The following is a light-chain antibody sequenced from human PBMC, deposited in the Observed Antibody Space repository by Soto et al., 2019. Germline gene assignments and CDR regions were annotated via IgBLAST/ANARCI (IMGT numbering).Light chain of an antibody. V-gene: IGLV2-14*01. CDR3: SLYTSENTYV. Sequence: QSALTQPASVSGSPGQSITISCTGTSSDIGDYDYVSWYQQRPGRAPKLMIYEVRYRPSGVSNRFSGSKSGNTASLTISGLQAADEADYSCSLYTSENTYVFGTGTKVTV. J-gene: IGLJ1*01. CDR2: EVR. CDR1: SSDIGDYDY.